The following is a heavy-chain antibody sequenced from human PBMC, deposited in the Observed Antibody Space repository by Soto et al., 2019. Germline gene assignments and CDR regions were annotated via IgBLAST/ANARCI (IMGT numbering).Heavy chain of an antibody. CDR2: IYTSGST. J-gene: IGHJ6*02. D-gene: IGHD1-26*01. CDR3: ARDGAYFYYYGMDV. V-gene: IGHV4-4*07. Sequence: LSLACTVSGGTICSYYRSWIRQPAGKGLEWIGRIYTSGSTNYNPSLKSRVTMSADTSKNQFSLKLSSVTAAETAVYYCARDGAYFYYYGMDVWGQGTTVT. CDR1: GGTICSYY.